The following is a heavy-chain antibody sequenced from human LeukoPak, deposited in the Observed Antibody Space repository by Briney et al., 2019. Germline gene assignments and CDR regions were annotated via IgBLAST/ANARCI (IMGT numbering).Heavy chain of an antibody. D-gene: IGHD1-26*01. CDR1: GGSISSGGYS. CDR3: ARVSSGSYYDWYFDL. Sequence: PSQTLSLTCTVSGGSISSGGYSWSWIRQPPGKGLEWIGYIYHSGSTYYNPSLKSRVTISVDRSKNQFSLKLSSVTAADTAVYYCARVSSGSYYDWYFDLWGRGTLVTVSS. CDR2: IYHSGST. V-gene: IGHV4-30-2*01. J-gene: IGHJ2*01.